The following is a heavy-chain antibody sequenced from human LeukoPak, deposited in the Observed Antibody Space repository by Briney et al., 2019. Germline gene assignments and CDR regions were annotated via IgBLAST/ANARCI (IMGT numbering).Heavy chain of an antibody. V-gene: IGHV3-7*04. CDR3: ARGLAAAGTRGPY. D-gene: IGHD6-13*01. J-gene: IGHJ4*02. Sequence: GGSLRLSCAASGFTFSSYWMSWVRQAPGKGLEWVANIKQDGSEKYYVDSVTSRFTISRDNAKNSRDLQMNSLRADDTAVYYCARGLAAAGTRGPYWGQGTLVTVSS. CDR1: GFTFSSYW. CDR2: IKQDGSEK.